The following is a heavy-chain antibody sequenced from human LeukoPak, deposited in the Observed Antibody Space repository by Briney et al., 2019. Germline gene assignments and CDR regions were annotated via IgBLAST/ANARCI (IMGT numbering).Heavy chain of an antibody. CDR1: GCTFSSYA. CDR2: MSGSGGST. CDR3: AKDLGSWTSYFDY. J-gene: IGHJ4*02. D-gene: IGHD3-16*01. Sequence: GGSLRLSCAASGCTFSSYAMSWVRQAPGKGLEWVSVMSGSGGSTNYADSVKGRFTISRDNSKNTLYLQMNSLRAEDTAVYYCAKDLGSWTSYFDYWGQGTLVTVSS. V-gene: IGHV3-23*01.